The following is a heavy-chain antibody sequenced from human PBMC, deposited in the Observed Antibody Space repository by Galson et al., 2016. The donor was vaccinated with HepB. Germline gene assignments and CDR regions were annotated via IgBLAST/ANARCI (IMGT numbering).Heavy chain of an antibody. Sequence: SETLSLTCTVSGSSIRTGYYWGWIRQSAGKGLEWIGSIYHSGTTYYKVSFKSRVTISVDTSKNQFSLKLRSVTAADTAGYYCARDSETAAGYYNGVDVWGQGTTVTVSS. J-gene: IGHJ6*02. CDR3: ARDSETAAGYYNGVDV. CDR2: IYHSGTT. CDR1: GSSIRTGYY. D-gene: IGHD6-13*01. V-gene: IGHV4-38-2*02.